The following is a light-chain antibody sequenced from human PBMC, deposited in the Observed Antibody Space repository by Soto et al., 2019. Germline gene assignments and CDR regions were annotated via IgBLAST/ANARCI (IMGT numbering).Light chain of an antibody. J-gene: IGLJ2*01. CDR1: YPNIGSNT. V-gene: IGLV1-44*01. Sequence: QSVLTQPPSASGTPGQRVTISCSGGYPNIGSNTVNWYHQLPGTAPKLLIYDNNQRPSGVPDRFSGSTSGTSASLAISGLLSGDEADYYCATWDDSLKSVVFGGGTKLSVL. CDR2: DNN. CDR3: ATWDDSLKSVV.